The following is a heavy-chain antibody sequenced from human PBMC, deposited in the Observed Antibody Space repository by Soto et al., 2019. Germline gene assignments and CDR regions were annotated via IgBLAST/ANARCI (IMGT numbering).Heavy chain of an antibody. CDR2: IWYEGINK. V-gene: IGHV3-33*01. CDR1: GFTFSSHG. D-gene: IGHD1-26*01. Sequence: GGSLRLSCAASGFTFSSHGIHWVRQAPGKGLEWVAGIWYEGINKYYAESVKGRFTISRDNSKNTVYLQMNSLRVGDTAVYYCARGNGTVGGTTYFDYWGQGTLVTVSS. CDR3: ARGNGTVGGTTYFDY. J-gene: IGHJ4*02.